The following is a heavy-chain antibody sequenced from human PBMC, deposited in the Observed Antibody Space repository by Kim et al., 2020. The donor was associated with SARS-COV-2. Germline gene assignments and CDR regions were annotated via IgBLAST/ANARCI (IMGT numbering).Heavy chain of an antibody. V-gene: IGHV2-70*01. Sequence: SGPTLVNPTQTLTLTCTFSGFSLSTSGMCVSWIRQPPGKALEWLALIDWDDDKYYSTSLKTRLTISKDTSKNQVVLTMTNMDPVDTATYYCARTKMDSRSPNWFDPWGQGTLVTVSS. J-gene: IGHJ5*02. CDR2: IDWDDDK. CDR3: ARTKMDSRSPNWFDP. D-gene: IGHD6-13*01. CDR1: GFSLSTSGMC.